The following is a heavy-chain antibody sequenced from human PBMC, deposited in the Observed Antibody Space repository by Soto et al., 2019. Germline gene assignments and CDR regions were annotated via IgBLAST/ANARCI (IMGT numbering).Heavy chain of an antibody. Sequence: EVQLLESGGGLVQPGGSLRLSCAASGFTFSSYAMSWVRQAPGKGLEWVSAISGSGGSTYYADSVKGRFTISRDNSKNSLYLQMNSLRAEDTAVYYCANIRCGATVTTRSAFDIWGQVKNVTLSS. V-gene: IGHV3-23*01. CDR2: ISGSGGST. J-gene: IGHJ3*02. CDR1: GFTFSSYA. D-gene: IGHD4-17*01. CDR3: ANIRCGATVTTRSAFDI.